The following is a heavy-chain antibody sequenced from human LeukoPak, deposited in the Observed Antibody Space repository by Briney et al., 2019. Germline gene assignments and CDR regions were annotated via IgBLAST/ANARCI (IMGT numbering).Heavy chain of an antibody. CDR2: FDPEDGEK. Sequence: GASVKVSCKVPGYTLTELSMHWVRQAPGKGLEWMGGFDPEDGEKIYAQKFQDRITMTEDTSTETAYMELSSLRSEDTAVYYCATIGGLSVRGEDYWGQGTLVTVSS. V-gene: IGHV1-24*01. D-gene: IGHD3-16*02. CDR3: ATIGGLSVRGEDY. J-gene: IGHJ4*02. CDR1: GYTLTELS.